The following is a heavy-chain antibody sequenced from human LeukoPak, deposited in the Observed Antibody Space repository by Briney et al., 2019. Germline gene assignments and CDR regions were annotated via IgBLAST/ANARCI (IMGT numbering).Heavy chain of an antibody. CDR1: GFTFSSYS. Sequence: GGSLRLSCAASGFTFSSYSMNWVRQAPGKGLEWVGRIKSKIDGGTADYAAPVKGRFTISRDDSKNTLYLQMNSLKTEDTAVYYCTTSTLTGYPDAFDIWGQGTMVTVSS. CDR3: TTSTLTGYPDAFDI. J-gene: IGHJ3*02. D-gene: IGHD3-9*01. CDR2: IKSKIDGGTA. V-gene: IGHV3-15*07.